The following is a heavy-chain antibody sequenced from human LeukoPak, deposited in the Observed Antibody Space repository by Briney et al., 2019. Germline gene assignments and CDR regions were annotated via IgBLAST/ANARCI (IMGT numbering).Heavy chain of an antibody. CDR3: ARDPDFGDGYYGMDV. Sequence: GSLRLSCAASGFTFSSYGMHWVRQAPGKGLEWVAVIWYDGSNKYYADSVKGRFTISRDNSKNTLYLQMNSLRAEDTAVYYCARDPDFGDGYYGMDVWGQGTTVTVSS. J-gene: IGHJ6*02. CDR2: IWYDGSNK. CDR1: GFTFSSYG. D-gene: IGHD3-16*01. V-gene: IGHV3-33*01.